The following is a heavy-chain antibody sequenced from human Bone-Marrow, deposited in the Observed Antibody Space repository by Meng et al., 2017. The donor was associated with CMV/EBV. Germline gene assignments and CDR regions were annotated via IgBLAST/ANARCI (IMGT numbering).Heavy chain of an antibody. CDR1: GGSISSGDYY. CDR2: IYYSGST. V-gene: IGHV4-30-4*08. J-gene: IGHJ4*02. D-gene: IGHD3-3*01. CDR3: ARGIYDFWSGYTGTFAD. Sequence: SETLSLTCTVSGGSISSGDYYWSWIRQPPGKGLEWIGYIYYSGSTYYNPSLKSRVTISVDTSKNQFSLKLSSVTAADTAVYYCARGIYDFWSGYTGTFADWGQGTLVTVSS.